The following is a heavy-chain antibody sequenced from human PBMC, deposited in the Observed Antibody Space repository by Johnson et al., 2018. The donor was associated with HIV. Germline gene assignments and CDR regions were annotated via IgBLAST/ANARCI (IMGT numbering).Heavy chain of an antibody. V-gene: IGHV3-33*08. Sequence: QVQLVESAGGVIKPGGSLSISCSATGFTFSSYAMSWVRQAPGKGLEWVTLISFDGSNTNYVDTVRGRFNISRDNSKNSLYLQMNSLRAEDTAVYYCARGGVGDVFDIWGQGTMVTVSS. CDR3: ARGGVGDVFDI. CDR2: ISFDGSNT. CDR1: GFTFSSYA. J-gene: IGHJ3*02. D-gene: IGHD1-26*01.